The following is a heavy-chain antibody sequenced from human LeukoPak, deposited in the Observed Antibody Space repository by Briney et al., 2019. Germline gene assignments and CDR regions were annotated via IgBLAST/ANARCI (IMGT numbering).Heavy chain of an antibody. J-gene: IGHJ4*02. Sequence: PSETLSLTCTVSGGSISSYYWSWIRQPPGKGLEWIGYIYYSGSTNYNPSLKSRVTISVDTSKNQFSLKLSSVTAADTAVYYCARLRPYYGSGSYLWYYFDYWGQGTLVTVSS. CDR2: IYYSGST. CDR1: GGSISSYY. V-gene: IGHV4-59*08. CDR3: ARLRPYYGSGSYLWYYFDY. D-gene: IGHD3-10*01.